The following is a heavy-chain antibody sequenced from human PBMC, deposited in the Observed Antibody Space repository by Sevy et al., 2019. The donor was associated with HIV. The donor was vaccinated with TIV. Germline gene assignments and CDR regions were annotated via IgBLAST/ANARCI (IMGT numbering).Heavy chain of an antibody. V-gene: IGHV1-69*13. CDR2: IIPIFGTA. J-gene: IGHJ4*02. D-gene: IGHD3-22*01. CDR3: ARDDSSGQYYFDY. Sequence: ASVKVSCKASGGTFSSYAISWVRQAPGQGLEWMGGIIPIFGTANYAQKFQGRVTITADDSTSTAYMELSSLGSEDTAVYYCARDDSSGQYYFDYWGQGTLVTVSS. CDR1: GGTFSSYA.